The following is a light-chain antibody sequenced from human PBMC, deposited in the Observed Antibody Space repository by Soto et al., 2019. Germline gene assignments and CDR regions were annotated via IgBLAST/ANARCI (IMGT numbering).Light chain of an antibody. J-gene: IGKJ1*01. CDR2: DAS. CDR3: QHYNSYSEA. CDR1: QSISTW. Sequence: DIQMTQSPSTLSASVADRVTSTCRASQSISTWLAWYQQKPGKAPKLLIYDASSLESGVPSRFSGSGSGTEFTLTISSLQPDDFATYYCQHYNSYSEAFGQGTKVDIK. V-gene: IGKV1-5*01.